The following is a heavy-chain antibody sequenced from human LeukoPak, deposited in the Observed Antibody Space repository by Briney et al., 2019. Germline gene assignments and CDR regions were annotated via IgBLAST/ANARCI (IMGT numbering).Heavy chain of an antibody. Sequence: GRSLRLSCAASGFTFSDYYMSWIRQAPGKGLEWISYISGGVRNIDYTDSLQGRFIISRDNSKNSLYLHINSLRAEDTAVYYCARVHKLVEYSDSEDEYFHYYSMDVWGKGTSIIVSS. D-gene: IGHD5-12*01. CDR3: ARVHKLVEYSDSEDEYFHYYSMDV. V-gene: IGHV3-11*01. J-gene: IGHJ6*03. CDR2: ISGGVRNI. CDR1: GFTFSDYY.